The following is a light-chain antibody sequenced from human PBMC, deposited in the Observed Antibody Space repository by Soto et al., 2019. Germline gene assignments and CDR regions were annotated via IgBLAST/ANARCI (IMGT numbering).Light chain of an antibody. CDR1: QSVRSTY. J-gene: IGKJ4*01. V-gene: IGKV3-15*01. Sequence: EIVRTQSPVTLSGSPGERATLSGRASQSVRSTYLAWYQQKPGQAPRLLIFGVSNRAAGIPARFSGSGSGTEFTLTISSLQSEDFAVYYCQQYGDWPLTFGGGTKVEIK. CDR2: GVS. CDR3: QQYGDWPLT.